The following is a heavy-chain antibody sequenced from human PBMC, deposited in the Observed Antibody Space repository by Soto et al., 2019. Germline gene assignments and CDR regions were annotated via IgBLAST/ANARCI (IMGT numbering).Heavy chain of an antibody. CDR3: ARDLVATIIDY. Sequence: QVQLVESGGGVVRPGGSRRLSCEASGFTFGSIDMTWVRQAPGKGLEWVAVIWNDGSNKYYADSVKGRFTISRDNSKNTLYLQMNSLRAEDTAVYYCARDLVATIIDYWGQGTLVTVS. J-gene: IGHJ4*02. V-gene: IGHV3-33*01. CDR2: IWNDGSNK. D-gene: IGHD5-12*01. CDR1: GFTFGSID.